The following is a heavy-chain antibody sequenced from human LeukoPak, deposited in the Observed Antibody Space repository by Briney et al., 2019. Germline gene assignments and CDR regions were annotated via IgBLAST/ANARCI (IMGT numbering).Heavy chain of an antibody. CDR2: INPNSGST. D-gene: IGHD3-10*01. CDR1: GYTFTDYY. J-gene: IGHJ5*02. CDR3: ARVPTVIGIIPEWFDP. Sequence: GASVKVSCKASGYTFTDYYIHWVRQAPGQRLEWMGCINPNSGSTKYAQKFQGRVTITRDTSITTAYMELSTLTSDDTAVYYCARVPTVIGIIPEWFDPWGQGTLVTVSS. V-gene: IGHV1-2*02.